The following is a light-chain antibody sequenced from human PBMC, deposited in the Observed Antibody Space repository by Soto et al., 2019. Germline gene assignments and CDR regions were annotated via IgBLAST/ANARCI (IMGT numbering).Light chain of an antibody. J-gene: IGKJ5*01. CDR1: QSVRTN. V-gene: IGKV3-11*01. Sequence: EIVLTQSPATLSLSPGERATLSCGASQSVRTNLGWYQQKPGQAPNLLIYDASNRATGVPARFSGSGSGTDFTLTISSLEPEDFAVYYCQQYRSWPSFGQGTRLE. CDR3: QQYRSWPS. CDR2: DAS.